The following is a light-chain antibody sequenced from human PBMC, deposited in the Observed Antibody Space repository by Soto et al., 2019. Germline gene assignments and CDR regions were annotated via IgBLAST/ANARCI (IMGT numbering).Light chain of an antibody. CDR2: EVS. V-gene: IGLV2-14*01. CDR1: SSDVGGYNY. CDR3: TSYATGDTFP. J-gene: IGLJ2*01. Sequence: QSALTQPASVSGSPGQSITISCTGTSSDVGGYNYVSWYQHHPGKAPKLMIYEVSDRPSGVSNRFSGSKSGNVASLTISGLQAEDEADYYCTSYATGDTFPFGGGTKLTVL.